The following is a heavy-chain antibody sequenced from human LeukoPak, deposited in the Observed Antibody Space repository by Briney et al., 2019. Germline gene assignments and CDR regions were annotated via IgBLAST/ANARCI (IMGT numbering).Heavy chain of an antibody. J-gene: IGHJ4*02. CDR1: GFTFSRHG. Sequence: GGSLRLSCAPSGFTFSRHGMHWVRQAPGKGLEWVAIISNDGSRKYYAHSVEGRFTISRDNSKNTLYLQIDSLRAEDTAVYYCARDRAWNYFDYWGQGTLVTVSS. CDR3: ARDRAWNYFDY. CDR2: ISNDGSRK. V-gene: IGHV3-30*03. D-gene: IGHD3-3*01.